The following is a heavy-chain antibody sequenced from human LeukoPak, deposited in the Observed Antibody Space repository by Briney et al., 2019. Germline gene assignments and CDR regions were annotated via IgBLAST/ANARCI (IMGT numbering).Heavy chain of an antibody. CDR2: ISGYNGNT. D-gene: IGHD5-12*01. CDR1: GYTLSSYG. V-gene: IGHV1-18*01. J-gene: IGHJ4*02. CDR3: ARSSLGTITAGPFDY. Sequence: ASVKVSCKASGYTLSSYGIAWVRQAPGQGLEWVGWISGYNGNTNYAQKLQGRVSMTTDTSTTTAYMELRSLTSDDTALYYCARSSLGTITAGPFDYWGQGTLVTVSS.